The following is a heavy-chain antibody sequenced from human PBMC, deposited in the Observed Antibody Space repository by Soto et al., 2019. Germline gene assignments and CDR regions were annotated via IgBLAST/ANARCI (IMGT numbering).Heavy chain of an antibody. V-gene: IGHV3-30*18. CDR2: ISYDGSNK. Sequence: GGSLRLSCAASGFTFSSYGMHWVRQAPGKGLEWVAVISYDGSNKYYADSVKGRFTISRDNSKNTLYLQMNSLRAEDTAVYYCAKIRTPTYSSSWYVEYFQHWGQGTLVTVSS. CDR1: GFTFSSYG. J-gene: IGHJ1*01. D-gene: IGHD6-13*01. CDR3: AKIRTPTYSSSWYVEYFQH.